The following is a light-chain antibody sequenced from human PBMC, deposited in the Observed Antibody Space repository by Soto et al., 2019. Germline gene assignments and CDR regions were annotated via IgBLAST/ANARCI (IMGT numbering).Light chain of an antibody. CDR1: QSVISTY. CDR2: GAS. J-gene: IGKJ4*01. V-gene: IGKV3-20*01. Sequence: EIVLTQSPGTLSLSPEERATLSCRASQSVISTYLAWYQQKPGQAPRLLIYGASNRATGITDRFTGSGSGTDFTLTISRLEPEDFAVYYCQQYGSSPLTFGGGTKVEIK. CDR3: QQYGSSPLT.